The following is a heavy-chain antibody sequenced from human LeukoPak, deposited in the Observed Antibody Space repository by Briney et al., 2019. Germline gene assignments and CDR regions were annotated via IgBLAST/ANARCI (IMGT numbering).Heavy chain of an antibody. CDR1: GFTFSSYA. J-gene: IGHJ6*03. D-gene: IGHD2-2*01. V-gene: IGHV3-30-3*01. CDR2: ISYDGSNK. CDR3: ARDLYTSRNYYMDV. Sequence: GGSLRLSCAASGFTFSSYAMHWVRQAPGKGLEWVAVISYDGSNKYYADSVKGRFTISRDNSKNTLYLQMNSLRAEDTAVYYCARDLYTSRNYYMDVWGKGTTVTVSS.